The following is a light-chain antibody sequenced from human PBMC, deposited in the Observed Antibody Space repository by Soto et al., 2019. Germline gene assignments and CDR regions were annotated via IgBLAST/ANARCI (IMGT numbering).Light chain of an antibody. J-gene: IGKJ1*01. Sequence: EVVMTQSPATLSVSPGERVTLSCRASQSINAHLGWYQQKPGQAPRLLIHGASTRATGIPARFSGSGFGTEFIFNISSLKSEDFASYYCPPYNTLVWKFGQGTKVEI. CDR2: GAS. CDR1: QSINAH. V-gene: IGKV3-15*01. CDR3: PPYNTLVWK.